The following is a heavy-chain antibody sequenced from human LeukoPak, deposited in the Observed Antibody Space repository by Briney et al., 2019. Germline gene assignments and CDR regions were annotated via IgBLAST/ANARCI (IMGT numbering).Heavy chain of an antibody. CDR2: ISSSGSTI. V-gene: IGHV3-48*03. Sequence: PGGSLRLSWAASGFTFSRYEMNWVRQAPGKGLDWISYISSSGSTIYYADSVKGRFTISRDNAKNSLYLQMNSLSAEDTAVYYCARGGVAARPSGYWGQGTLVTVSS. D-gene: IGHD6-6*01. J-gene: IGHJ4*02. CDR1: GFTFSRYE. CDR3: ARGGVAARPSGY.